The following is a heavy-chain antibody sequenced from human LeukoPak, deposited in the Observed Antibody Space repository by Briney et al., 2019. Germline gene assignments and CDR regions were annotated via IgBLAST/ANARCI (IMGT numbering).Heavy chain of an antibody. Sequence: GGSLRLSCAASGFSFSNYAMTWVRQAPGKGLQWVSSTSGSGTSTYYADSVKGRFTISRDNSKNTLYLQMNSLRAEDTAVYYCATIVPDVAATLTFDHWGQGILVTVSS. V-gene: IGHV3-23*01. CDR1: GFSFSNYA. D-gene: IGHD2-15*01. CDR3: ATIVPDVAATLTFDH. CDR2: TSGSGTST. J-gene: IGHJ4*02.